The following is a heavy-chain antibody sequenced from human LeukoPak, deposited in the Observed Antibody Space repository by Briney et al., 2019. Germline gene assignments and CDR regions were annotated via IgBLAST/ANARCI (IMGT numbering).Heavy chain of an antibody. D-gene: IGHD2-15*01. Sequence: GGSLRLSCAGSGFTFRTYAMSWVRQAPGKGLEWVSVIGGDGLNTYYADSVKGRFTISRDNSKNTLYLQMNSLRAEDTAVYYCAKRMVVHRVTYHFDHWGQGTPVTVSS. CDR2: IGGDGLNT. CDR1: GFTFRTYA. CDR3: AKRMVVHRVTYHFDH. J-gene: IGHJ4*02. V-gene: IGHV3-23*01.